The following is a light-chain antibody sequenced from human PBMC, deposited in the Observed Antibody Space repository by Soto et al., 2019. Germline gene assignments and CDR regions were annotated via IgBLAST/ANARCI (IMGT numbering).Light chain of an antibody. CDR3: CSYAASSTYV. Sequence: SALTQPAPLSGSPGQSITISRPGTNSDVGNYNLVSWYQQHPGKAPKLMIYEDSKRPSGVSNRFSGSKSGNTASLTISGLQAEDEADYYCCSYAASSTYVFGTGTKVTVL. J-gene: IGLJ1*01. CDR2: EDS. CDR1: NSDVGNYNL. V-gene: IGLV2-23*01.